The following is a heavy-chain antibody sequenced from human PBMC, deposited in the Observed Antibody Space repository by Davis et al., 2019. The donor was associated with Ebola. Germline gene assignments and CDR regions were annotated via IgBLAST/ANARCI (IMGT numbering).Heavy chain of an antibody. CDR3: VTQPLGCSGGSWYPSFFDL. CDR1: GNLLSNYL. Sequence: GEFPKTSCTGPGNLLSNYLITWPRHTRGQGEESMGNIDPSDSYTSYSPSFQGRVSISADKSISTAYLQWTSLKASDTAMYYWVTQPLGCSGGSWYPSFFDLWGRGTLVTVSS. V-gene: IGHV5-10-1*01. CDR2: IDPSDSYT. J-gene: IGHJ2*01. D-gene: IGHD2-15*01.